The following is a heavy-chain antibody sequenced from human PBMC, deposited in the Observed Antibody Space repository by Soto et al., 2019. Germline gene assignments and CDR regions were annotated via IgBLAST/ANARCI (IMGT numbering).Heavy chain of an antibody. CDR2: ISGSGGST. V-gene: IGHV3-23*01. Sequence: PGGSLRLSCAASGFTFSSYARSWVRQAPGKGLEWVSAISGSGGSTYYADSVKGRFTISRDNSKNTLYLQMNSLRAEDTAVYYCAILLWFGELSSPYWGQGTLVTVSS. J-gene: IGHJ4*02. D-gene: IGHD3-10*01. CDR1: GFTFSSYA. CDR3: AILLWFGELSSPY.